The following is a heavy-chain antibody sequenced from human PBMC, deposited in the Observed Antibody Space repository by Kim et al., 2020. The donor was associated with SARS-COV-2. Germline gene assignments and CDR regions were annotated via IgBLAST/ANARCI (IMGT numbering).Heavy chain of an antibody. Sequence: SETLSLTCGVSGVSISSSNWWNWARQSPGTGLEWIGEISHRGQTNYNPSLKSRVTISLDKSSNQFSLNMKFLTAADTAVYFCARVAAGCSGNSCYLDPWGQGTLVTVSS. D-gene: IGHD5-12*01. V-gene: IGHV4-4*02. CDR3: ARVAAGCSGNSCYLDP. CDR1: GVSISSSNW. CDR2: ISHRGQT. J-gene: IGHJ5*02.